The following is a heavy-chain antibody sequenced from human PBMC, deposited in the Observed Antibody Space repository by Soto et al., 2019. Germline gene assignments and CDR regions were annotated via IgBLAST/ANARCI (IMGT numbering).Heavy chain of an antibody. CDR2: IGPESGAT. Sequence: ASVKVSCKASGYTFTGHYIHWVRQAPEQGPEWMGEIGPESGATRYAQKFQGRVTMTRDMSITTVYMELNNLSPDDTAVYYCGRGRSGQIVVFYWGQRTPVTVSS. CDR1: GYTFTGHY. D-gene: IGHD5-12*01. V-gene: IGHV1-2*02. J-gene: IGHJ4*02. CDR3: GRGRSGQIVVFY.